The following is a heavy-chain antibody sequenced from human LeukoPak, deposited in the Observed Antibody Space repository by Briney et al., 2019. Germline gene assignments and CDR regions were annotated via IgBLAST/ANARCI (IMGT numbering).Heavy chain of an antibody. D-gene: IGHD3-22*01. J-gene: IGHJ4*02. V-gene: IGHV5-51*01. CDR3: ARQPQYYYDSSGFAIADY. Sequence: GESLKISCKGSGYTFNTYFIVWVRQMPGKGLEWMGIIYPGDSDTRYSPSFQGQVTISADKSISTAYLQWSSLKASDTAMYYCARQPQYYYDSSGFAIADYWGQGTLVTVSS. CDR1: GYTFNTYF. CDR2: IYPGDSDT.